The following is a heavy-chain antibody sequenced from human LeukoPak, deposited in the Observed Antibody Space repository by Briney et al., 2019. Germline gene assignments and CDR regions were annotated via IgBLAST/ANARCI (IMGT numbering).Heavy chain of an antibody. CDR1: GFTFCNSW. CDR3: VVVVEPPDSDGFDV. D-gene: IGHD1-14*01. Sequence: AGGSLRLSCAASGFTFCNSWVHWVRHAPGKGLVWVSLINADGSTTTYADSVKGRFTISRDNARNTLSLQMNSLTIEDTAVYYCVVVVEPPDSDGFDVWGQGTMITVSS. V-gene: IGHV3-74*01. CDR2: INADGSTT. J-gene: IGHJ3*01.